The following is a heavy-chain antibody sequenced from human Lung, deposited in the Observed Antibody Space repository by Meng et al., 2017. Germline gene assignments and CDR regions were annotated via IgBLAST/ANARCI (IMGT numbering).Heavy chain of an antibody. Sequence: QGQLHQWGACTLKASVTLSLPCVCSGGSFSDYYWSWIRQPPRKGLEWIGEINHSGSTNYNPSLESRATISVDTSQNNLSLKLSSVTAADSAVYYCARGPTTMAHDFDYWGQGTLVTVSS. CDR3: ARGPTTMAHDFDY. CDR2: INHSGST. V-gene: IGHV4-34*01. CDR1: GGSFSDYY. J-gene: IGHJ4*02. D-gene: IGHD4-11*01.